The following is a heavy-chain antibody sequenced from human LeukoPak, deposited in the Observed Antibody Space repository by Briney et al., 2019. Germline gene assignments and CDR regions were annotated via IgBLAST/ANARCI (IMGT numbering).Heavy chain of an antibody. D-gene: IGHD4-23*01. CDR3: ASLYYGGNNFDY. CDR2: ISYDGSNK. V-gene: IGHV3-30*04. J-gene: IGHJ4*02. CDR1: GFTFSSYA. Sequence: GGSLRLSCAASGFTFSSYAMHWVRQAPGKGLEWVAVISYDGSNKYYADSVKGRFTISRDNSKNTLYLQMNSLRAEDTAVCYCASLYYGGNNFDYWGQGTLVTVSS.